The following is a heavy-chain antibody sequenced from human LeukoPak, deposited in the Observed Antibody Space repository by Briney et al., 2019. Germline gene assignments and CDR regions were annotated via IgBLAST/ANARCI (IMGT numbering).Heavy chain of an antibody. CDR1: GGTFSSYA. V-gene: IGHV1-69*05. CDR2: IIPIFGTA. CDR3: ARVRIAAASWFDP. D-gene: IGHD6-13*01. Sequence: SVKVSCKASGGTFSSYAISWVRQAPGQGLEWMGGIIPIFGTANYTQKFQGRVTITTDESTSTAYMELSSLRSEDTAVYYCARVRIAAASWFDPWGQGTLVTVSS. J-gene: IGHJ5*02.